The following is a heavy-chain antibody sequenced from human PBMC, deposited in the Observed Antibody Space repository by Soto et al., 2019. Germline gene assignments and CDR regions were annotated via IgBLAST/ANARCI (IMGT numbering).Heavy chain of an antibody. CDR2: ISGDGYST. Sequence: EVQLLESGGGLVQPGGSLRLSCAASGFSFNSFAMSWVRQAPGKGLEWVSAISGDGYSTYYADSVTGRFTVSRDNSNNPHYLQMDSLSAEDTAVYYCARLSGYYDSRARFDYWGQGSLVTVSS. CDR1: GFSFNSFA. V-gene: IGHV3-23*01. CDR3: ARLSGYYDSRARFDY. D-gene: IGHD3-22*01. J-gene: IGHJ4*02.